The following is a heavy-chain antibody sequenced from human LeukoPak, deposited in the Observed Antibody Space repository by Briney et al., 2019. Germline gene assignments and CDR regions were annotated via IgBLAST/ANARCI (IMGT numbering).Heavy chain of an antibody. CDR3: AKDRDSSGYYPHFDY. CDR2: ISYDGSNK. V-gene: IGHV3-30*04. D-gene: IGHD3-22*01. Sequence: PGGSLRLSCAASGFTFSSYAMHWVRQAPGKGLEWVAVISYDGSNKYYADSVKGRFTISRDNSKNTLYLQKNSLRAEDTAVYYCAKDRDSSGYYPHFDYWGQGTLVTVSS. J-gene: IGHJ4*02. CDR1: GFTFSSYA.